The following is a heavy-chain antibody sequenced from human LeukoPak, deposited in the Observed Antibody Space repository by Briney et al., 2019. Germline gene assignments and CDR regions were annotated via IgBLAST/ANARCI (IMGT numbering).Heavy chain of an antibody. D-gene: IGHD1-1*01. CDR1: GGSISSGSYY. J-gene: IGHJ4*02. CDR3: ARDRGTWNDDGFDY. Sequence: SETLSLTCTVSGGSISSGSYYWSWIRQPAGKGLEWIGRIYISGSTNYNPSLKSRVTMSVDTSKNQFSRKLSSVTAADTAVYYCARDRGTWNDDGFDYWGQGTLVTVSS. CDR2: IYISGST. V-gene: IGHV4-61*02.